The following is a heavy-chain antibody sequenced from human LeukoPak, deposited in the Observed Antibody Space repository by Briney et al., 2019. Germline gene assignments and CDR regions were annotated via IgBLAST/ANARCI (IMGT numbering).Heavy chain of an antibody. V-gene: IGHV1-69*05. Sequence: ASVKVSCKASGGTFSSCAISWVRQAPGQGLEWMGRIIPIFGTANYAQKFQGRVTITTDESTSTAYMELSSLRSEDTAVYYCAREHLRYYDSSGYSFDYWGQGTLVTVSS. CDR3: AREHLRYYDSSGYSFDY. CDR1: GGTFSSCA. CDR2: IIPIFGTA. D-gene: IGHD3-22*01. J-gene: IGHJ4*02.